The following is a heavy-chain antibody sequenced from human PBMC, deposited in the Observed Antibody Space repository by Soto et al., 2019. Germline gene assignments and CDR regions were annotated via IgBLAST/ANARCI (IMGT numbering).Heavy chain of an antibody. CDR2: ISYDGSNK. CDR3: AKSGGRVRDYYYYGMDV. J-gene: IGHJ6*02. V-gene: IGHV3-30*18. Sequence: RGSLRLSCAASGFTFSSYAMHWVRQAPGKGLEWVAVISYDGSNKHYADSVKGRFTIPSDNSKNTLYLQMSSLRAEDTAVYYCAKSGGRVRDYYYYGMDVWGQGTAVTVSS. D-gene: IGHD3-10*02. CDR1: GFTFSSYA.